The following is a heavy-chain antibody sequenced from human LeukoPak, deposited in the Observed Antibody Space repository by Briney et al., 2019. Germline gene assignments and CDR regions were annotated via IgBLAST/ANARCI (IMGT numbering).Heavy chain of an antibody. CDR2: IYYSGST. J-gene: IGHJ6*03. Sequence: SETLSLTCTVSGGSISSYYWSWIRQPPGKGLEWIGYIYYSGSTNYNPSLKSRVTISVDTSKNQFSLKLSSVTAADTAVYYCARIDNGDYYYYMDVWGKGTTVTVSS. CDR1: GGSISSYY. V-gene: IGHV4-59*13. D-gene: IGHD2-8*01. CDR3: ARIDNGDYYYYMDV.